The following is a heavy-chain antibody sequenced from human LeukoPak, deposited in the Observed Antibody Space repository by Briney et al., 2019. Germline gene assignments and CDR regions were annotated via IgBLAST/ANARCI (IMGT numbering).Heavy chain of an antibody. Sequence: ASVKVSCKASGYMFAVFGITWVRQAPGQGLEWMGSIRVHNGDTNYAQKFQGRLTMTTDTSTSTAYMELRSLRSDDTAVYYCARMGNVVPAAISSNWFDPWGQGTLVTVSS. J-gene: IGHJ5*02. CDR2: IRVHNGDT. D-gene: IGHD2-2*01. V-gene: IGHV1-18*01. CDR1: GYMFAVFG. CDR3: ARMGNVVPAAISSNWFDP.